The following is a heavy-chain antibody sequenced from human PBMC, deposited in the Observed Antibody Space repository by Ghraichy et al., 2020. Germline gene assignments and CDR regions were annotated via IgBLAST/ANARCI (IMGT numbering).Heavy chain of an antibody. CDR3: ALTGLLVGRIDYFFYYGLDV. V-gene: IGHV1-24*01. CDR2: FDPEDGET. CDR1: GYSLTGLS. Sequence: ASVKVSCKVSGYSLTGLSIHWVRQAPGKGLEWMGGFDPEDGETIYPQKFQGRVTITEDTSSDTMYMDLSSLRSEDTAVYYCALTGLLVGRIDYFFYYGLDVWGQGTTVIVS. J-gene: IGHJ6*02. D-gene: IGHD1-26*01.